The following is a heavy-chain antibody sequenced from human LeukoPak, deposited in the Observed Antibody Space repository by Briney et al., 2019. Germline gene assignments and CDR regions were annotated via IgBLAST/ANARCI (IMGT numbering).Heavy chain of an antibody. CDR3: ATDTLLIWQQPDY. CDR2: TIGSGANT. J-gene: IGHJ4*02. CDR1: RFTFSSIW. V-gene: IGHV3-23*01. D-gene: IGHD6-13*01. Sequence: GGSLRLSCAASRFTFSSIWMSWDRQAPGKGLEWLSATIGSGANTYHTDSGKVPFTISSDNSRDTLYLQLNTLRVADTAVYYCATDTLLIWQQPDYWGQGTLVTVSS.